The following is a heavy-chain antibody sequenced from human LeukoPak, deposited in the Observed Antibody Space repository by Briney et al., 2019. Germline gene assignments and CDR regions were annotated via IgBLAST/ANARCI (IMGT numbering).Heavy chain of an antibody. D-gene: IGHD6-13*01. Sequence: GASVKVSCKASGGTFSSYAISWVRQAPGQGLEWMGGIIPIFGTANYAQKFQGRVTITADESTSTAYMELSSLRSEDTAVYYCARWRYSSSWYQQLGYWYFDLWGRGTLVTVSS. V-gene: IGHV1-69*13. CDR3: ARWRYSSSWYQQLGYWYFDL. J-gene: IGHJ2*01. CDR2: IIPIFGTA. CDR1: GGTFSSYA.